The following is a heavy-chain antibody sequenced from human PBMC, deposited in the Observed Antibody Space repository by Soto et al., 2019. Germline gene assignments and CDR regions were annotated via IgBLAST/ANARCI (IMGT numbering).Heavy chain of an antibody. J-gene: IGHJ4*02. V-gene: IGHV4-31*03. CDR2: IYYSGST. Sequence: SETLSLTCTVSGGSISSGGYYWSWIRQHPGKGLEWIGYIYYSGSTYYNPSLKSRVTISVDTSKNQFSLKLSSVTAADTAVYYCARGTAVTNFDYWGQGTLVTVSS. D-gene: IGHD4-17*01. CDR1: GGSISSGGYY. CDR3: ARGTAVTNFDY.